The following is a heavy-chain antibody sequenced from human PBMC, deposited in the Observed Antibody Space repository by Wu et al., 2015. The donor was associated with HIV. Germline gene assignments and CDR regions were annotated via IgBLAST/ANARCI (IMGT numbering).Heavy chain of an antibody. CDR3: ARDHRQILPVAGTGYFDL. D-gene: IGHD6-19*01. CDR1: GGTFSSYA. CDR2: IIPIFGTA. Sequence: QVQLVQSGAEVKKPGASVKVSCKASGGTFSSYAISWVRQAPGQGLEWMGGIIPIFGTANYAQKFQGRVTITTDESTSTAYMELSSLRSEDTAVYYCARDHRQILPVAGTGYFDLWGRGTLVTVSS. J-gene: IGHJ2*01. V-gene: IGHV1-69*05.